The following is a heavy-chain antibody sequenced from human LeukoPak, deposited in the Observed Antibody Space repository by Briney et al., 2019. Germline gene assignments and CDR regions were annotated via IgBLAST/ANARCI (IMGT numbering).Heavy chain of an antibody. CDR1: GFTFDDYG. V-gene: IGHV3-20*04. CDR3: ARDRHPSYCGGDCYSAFDI. CDR2: INWNGGST. Sequence: GGSLRLSCAASGFTFDDYGMSWVRQAPGKGLEWVSGINWNGGSTVYADSVKGRFTISRDNAKNSLYLQMNSLRAEDTALYYCARDRHPSYCGGDCYSAFDIWGQGTMVTVSS. D-gene: IGHD2-21*01. J-gene: IGHJ3*02.